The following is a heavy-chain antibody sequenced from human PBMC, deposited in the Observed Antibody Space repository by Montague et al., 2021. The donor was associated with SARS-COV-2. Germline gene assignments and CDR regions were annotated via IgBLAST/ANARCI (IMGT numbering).Heavy chain of an antibody. CDR2: ISSSGSTI. CDR1: GFTFSSYE. D-gene: IGHD6-25*01. J-gene: IGHJ6*02. V-gene: IGHV3-48*03. Sequence: SLRLSCAASGFTFSSYEMNWVRQAPGKGLEWVSYISSSGSTIYYADSVKGRFTISRDNAKNSLYLQMNSLRAEDTAIYYCASDSGIKIPDYFYSMDVWGQGTTVTVSS. CDR3: ASDSGIKIPDYFYSMDV.